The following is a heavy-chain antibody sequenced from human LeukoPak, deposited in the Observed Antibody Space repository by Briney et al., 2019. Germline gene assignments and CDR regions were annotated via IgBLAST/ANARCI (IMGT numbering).Heavy chain of an antibody. CDR2: IFHSGST. J-gene: IGHJ2*01. CDR3: ARDLHGGNSFTSDWYFDL. CDR1: GGSISISSSNW. D-gene: IGHD4-23*01. Sequence: SGTLSLTCAVSGGSISISSSNWWSWVRQPPGKGLEWIGEIFHSGSTNYNPSLKSRVTISVDKSKNQFSLKLSSLTAADTAVYCCARDLHGGNSFTSDWYFDLWGRGTLVTVSS. V-gene: IGHV4-4*01.